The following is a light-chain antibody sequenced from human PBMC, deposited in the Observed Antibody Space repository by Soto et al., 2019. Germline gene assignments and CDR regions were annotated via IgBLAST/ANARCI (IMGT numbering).Light chain of an antibody. V-gene: IGKV3D-15*01. CDR3: QQYNYWRT. CDR2: AVS. CDR1: QSVNNN. J-gene: IGKJ1*01. Sequence: LMTQSRSRLSVYPDEIATLSCRASQSVNNNLAWFQQKPGQAPRLLIHAVSTRATGIPARFSGSGSGTEFTLTISSLQSEDSAVYYCQQYNYWRTFGQGTKVDIK.